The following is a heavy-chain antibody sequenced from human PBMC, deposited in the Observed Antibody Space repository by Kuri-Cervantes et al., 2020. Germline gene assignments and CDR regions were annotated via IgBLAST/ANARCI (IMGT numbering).Heavy chain of an antibody. CDR3: VAFNSRNAFHT. CDR2: ISGSGGST. V-gene: IGHV3-23*01. Sequence: LSLTCAASGFTFSSYAMSWVRQAPGKGLEWVSAISGSGGSTCYADSVKGRFTISRDNSKNTLYLQMNSLKTEDTAVYYCVAFNSRNAFHTWGQGTVVTVSS. CDR1: GFTFSSYA. D-gene: IGHD3-3*02. J-gene: IGHJ3*02.